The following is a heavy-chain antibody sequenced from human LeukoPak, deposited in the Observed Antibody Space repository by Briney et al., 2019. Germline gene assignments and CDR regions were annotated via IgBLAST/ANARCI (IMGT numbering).Heavy chain of an antibody. J-gene: IGHJ4*02. Sequence: GGSLRLSCAASGFTFSSYWMHWVRQAPGKGLVWVSRLNGDGTTTDYADSVKGRFTISRDNAKNTLYLQLNSLRAEDTAVYYCARRYCRGGSCYADYWGQGTLVTVSS. CDR1: GFTFSSYW. CDR3: ARRYCRGGSCYADY. CDR2: LNGDGTTT. D-gene: IGHD2-15*01. V-gene: IGHV3-74*01.